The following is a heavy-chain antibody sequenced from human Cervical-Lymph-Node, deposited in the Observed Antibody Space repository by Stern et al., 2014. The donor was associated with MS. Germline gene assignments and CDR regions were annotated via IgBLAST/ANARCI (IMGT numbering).Heavy chain of an antibody. CDR3: ARQIPYSDESGFPVAGFAYFDS. V-gene: IGHV4-39*02. CDR1: GGSIISDTYY. D-gene: IGHD6-19*01. Sequence: QVQLQESGPGLVKPSETLSLTCSVSGGSIISDTYYWGWVRQPPGKGLEWIGRFHYSGGTDYNSSLKSRVTMSVDTSESSLSLKLTSVTAADTAVYYCARQIPYSDESGFPVAGFAYFDSWGQGTLVTVSS. J-gene: IGHJ4*02. CDR2: FHYSGGT.